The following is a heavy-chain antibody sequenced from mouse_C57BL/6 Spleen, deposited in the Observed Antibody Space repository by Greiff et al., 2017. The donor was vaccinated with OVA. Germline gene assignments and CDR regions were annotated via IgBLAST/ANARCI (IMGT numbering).Heavy chain of an antibody. D-gene: IGHD2-4*01. CDR2: IWRGGST. J-gene: IGHJ4*01. V-gene: IGHV2-5*01. Sequence: QVQLQQSGPGLVQPSQSLSITCTVSGFSLTSYGVHWVRQSPGKGLEWLGVIWRGGSTDYNAAFMSRLSITKDNSKSQVFFKMNSLQADDTAIYYCAKGDYDPDYATDYWGQGTSVTVSS. CDR3: AKGDYDPDYATDY. CDR1: GFSLTSYG.